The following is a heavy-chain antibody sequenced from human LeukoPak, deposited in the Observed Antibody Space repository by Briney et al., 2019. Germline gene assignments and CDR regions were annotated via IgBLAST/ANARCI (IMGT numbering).Heavy chain of an antibody. J-gene: IGHJ4*02. CDR2: IYYSGST. CDR3: ARVDRGYDSSGLLHFDY. CDR1: GGSISSSSYY. D-gene: IGHD3-22*01. Sequence: SETLSLTCTVSGGSISSSSYYWGWIRQPPGKGLEWIGYIYYSGSTNYNPSLKSRVTISVDTSKNQFSLKLTSVTAADTAMYYCARVDRGYDSSGLLHFDYWGQGTLVTVSS. V-gene: IGHV4-61*05.